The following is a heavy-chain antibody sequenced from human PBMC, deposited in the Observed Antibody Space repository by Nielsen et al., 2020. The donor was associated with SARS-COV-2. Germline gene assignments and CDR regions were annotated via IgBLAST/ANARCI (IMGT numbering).Heavy chain of an antibody. J-gene: IGHJ4*02. CDR1: GFTFDDYA. CDR2: ISWNSGSI. D-gene: IGHD2-2*01. V-gene: IGHV3-9*01. Sequence: SLKISCAASGFTFDDYAMHWVRQAPGKGLEWVSGISWNSGSIGYADSVKGRFTISRDNAKNSLYLQMNSLRAEDTAVYYCVSQGVCSSTSCYGIMDYWGQGTLVTVSS. CDR3: VSQGVCSSTSCYGIMDY.